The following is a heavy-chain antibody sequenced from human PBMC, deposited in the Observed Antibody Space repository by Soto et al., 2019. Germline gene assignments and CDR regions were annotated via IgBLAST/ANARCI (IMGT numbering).Heavy chain of an antibody. CDR3: STSSGPHFSTNGLIHS. CDR2: IRSKTDGGTT. D-gene: IGHD3-3*02. V-gene: IGHV3-15*07. Sequence: EVQLVESGGGLVKPGGSLRLSCAASGFTFTNAWMNWVRQAPGKGLEWVGRIRSKTDGGTTDYAAPVKGRFTISRYDSNNTLYLQLNSLKTEDTAMYDCSTSSGPHFSTNGLIHSWGQGTLVTVSS. J-gene: IGHJ4*02. CDR1: GFTFTNAW.